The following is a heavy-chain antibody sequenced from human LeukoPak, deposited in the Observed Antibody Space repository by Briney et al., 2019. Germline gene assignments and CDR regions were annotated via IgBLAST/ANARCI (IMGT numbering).Heavy chain of an antibody. CDR2: IGISSGNT. CDR1: GFTFSAYS. Sequence: GGSLRLSCAASGFTFSAYSMNWVRQAPGKGLEWISYIGISSGNTKYADSVRGRFTISGDKAKNSLYLQMNSLRVEDTAVYYCARDYKYAFDNWGQGTLVTVST. V-gene: IGHV3-48*01. J-gene: IGHJ4*02. CDR3: ARDYKYAFDN. D-gene: IGHD5-24*01.